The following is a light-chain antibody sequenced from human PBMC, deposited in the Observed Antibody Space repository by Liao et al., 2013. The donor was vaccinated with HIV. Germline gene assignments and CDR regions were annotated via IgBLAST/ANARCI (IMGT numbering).Light chain of an antibody. J-gene: IGLJ2*01. CDR1: HLGDKY. CDR3: QVWDGVTAL. Sequence: SYELTQPPSVSVSPGQTASITCSGDHLGDKYACWYQQRPGQSPVLVIYQDSKRPSGIPGRFSGSSSENTGTLTISGTQPMDEADYYCQVWDGVTALFGGGTKLTVL. V-gene: IGLV3-1*01. CDR2: QDS.